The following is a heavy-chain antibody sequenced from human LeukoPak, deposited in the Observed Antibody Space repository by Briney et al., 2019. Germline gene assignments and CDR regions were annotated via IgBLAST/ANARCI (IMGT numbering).Heavy chain of an antibody. CDR3: ARGARIVVVITNNWFDP. Sequence: ASVKVSCKVSGYTFTGYYMHWVRQAPGQGLEWMGWINPNSGGTNYAQKFQGRVTMTRDTSISTAYMELSRLRSDDTAVYYCARGARIVVVITNNWFDPWGQGTLVTVSS. CDR1: GYTFTGYY. CDR2: INPNSGGT. V-gene: IGHV1-2*02. J-gene: IGHJ5*02. D-gene: IGHD3-22*01.